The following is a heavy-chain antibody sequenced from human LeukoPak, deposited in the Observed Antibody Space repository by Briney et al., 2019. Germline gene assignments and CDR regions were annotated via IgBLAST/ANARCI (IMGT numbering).Heavy chain of an antibody. CDR3: ATDLAPFSSIAARPFDY. D-gene: IGHD6-6*01. Sequence: ASVTVSCKVSGYTLTELSMHWVRQAPGKGLEWMGGFDPEDGETIYAQKFQGRVTMTEDTSTDTAYMELSSLRSEGTAVYYCATDLAPFSSIAARPFDYWGQGTLVTVSS. J-gene: IGHJ4*02. V-gene: IGHV1-24*01. CDR2: FDPEDGET. CDR1: GYTLTELS.